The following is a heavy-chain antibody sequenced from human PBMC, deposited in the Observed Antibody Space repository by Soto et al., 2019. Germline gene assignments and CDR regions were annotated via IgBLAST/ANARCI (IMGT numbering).Heavy chain of an antibody. CDR1: GGSISSGDYY. CDR3: ARPYYYDSSGVGRDDAFDI. Sequence: TLSLTCTVSGGSISSGDYYWSWIRQPPGKGLEWIGYIYYSGSTYYNPSLKSRVTISVDTSKNQFSLKLSSVTAADTAVYYCARPYYYDSSGVGRDDAFDIWGQGTMVTVSS. D-gene: IGHD3-22*01. V-gene: IGHV4-30-4*01. J-gene: IGHJ3*02. CDR2: IYYSGST.